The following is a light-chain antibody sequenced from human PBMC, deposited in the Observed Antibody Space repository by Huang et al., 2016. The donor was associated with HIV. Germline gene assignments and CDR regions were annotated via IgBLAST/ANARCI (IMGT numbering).Light chain of an antibody. CDR3: QQYGSSPFT. CDR1: QSVSSSY. V-gene: IGKV3-20*01. Sequence: EIVLTQSPGTLSLSPGERATLSCRASQSVSSSYLAWYQQKPGQAPRLLIYGASSRAPGIPDMFSGSGSGTDFTLTISRLEPEDFAVYYCQQYGSSPFTFGPGTKVDIK. J-gene: IGKJ3*01. CDR2: GAS.